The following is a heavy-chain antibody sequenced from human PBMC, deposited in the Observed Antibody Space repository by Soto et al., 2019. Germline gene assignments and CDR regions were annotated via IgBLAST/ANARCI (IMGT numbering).Heavy chain of an antibody. V-gene: IGHV1-24*01. CDR3: ATGGYDILTGYWQPLNYFDY. CDR2: FDPEDGET. D-gene: IGHD3-9*01. J-gene: IGHJ4*02. Sequence: ASVKVSCKVSGYTLTELSMHWVRQAPGKGLEWMGGFDPEDGETIYAQKFQGRVTMTEDTSADTAYMELSSLRSEDTAVYYCATGGYDILTGYWQPLNYFDYWGQGTLVTVSS. CDR1: GYTLTELS.